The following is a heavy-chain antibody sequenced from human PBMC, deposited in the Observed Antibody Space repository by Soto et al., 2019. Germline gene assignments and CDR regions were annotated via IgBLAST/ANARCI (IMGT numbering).Heavy chain of an antibody. J-gene: IGHJ4*02. CDR2: IYYSGST. CDR3: ARDRNYGGNLLYFDY. CDR1: GGSISSGDYY. D-gene: IGHD4-17*01. Sequence: QVQLQESGPGLVKPSQTLSLTCTVSGGSISSGDYYWSWIRQPPGKGLEWIGYIYYSGSTYYNPCLKSRVTISVDTSKTQFSLKLSSVTAADTAVYYCARDRNYGGNLLYFDYWGQGTLVTVSS. V-gene: IGHV4-30-4*01.